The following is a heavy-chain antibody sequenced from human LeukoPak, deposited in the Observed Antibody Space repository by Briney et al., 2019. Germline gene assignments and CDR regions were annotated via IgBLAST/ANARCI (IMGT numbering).Heavy chain of an antibody. D-gene: IGHD4-17*01. V-gene: IGHV1-8*03. J-gene: IGHJ4*02. CDR1: GYTFTDYY. CDR2: MNPNSGNT. Sequence: GASVKVSCKASGYTFTDYYMHWVRQAPGQGLEWMGWMNPNSGNTVYSQKFQGRVTFTRDTSIGTAYMALSSLRDTAMYYCARGTTEGDCWGQGTLVTVSS. CDR3: ARGTTEGDC.